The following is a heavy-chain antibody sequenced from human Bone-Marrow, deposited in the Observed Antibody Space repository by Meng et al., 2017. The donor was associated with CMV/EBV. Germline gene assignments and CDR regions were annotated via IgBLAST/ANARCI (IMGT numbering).Heavy chain of an antibody. V-gene: IGHV1-2*02. D-gene: IGHD2-2*01. CDR1: GYTFTGYY. J-gene: IGHJ4*02. Sequence: QVQLVRSGAEVKKAGASVMVSCKASGYTFTGYYRHWVRQAPGEGLEWMGWINPNSGVTNYAQKFQGSVNMTRDTSISTAYMELSRLRSDDTAVYYCARVPAAMPGVDYWGQGTLVTVSS. CDR2: INPNSGVT. CDR3: ARVPAAMPGVDY.